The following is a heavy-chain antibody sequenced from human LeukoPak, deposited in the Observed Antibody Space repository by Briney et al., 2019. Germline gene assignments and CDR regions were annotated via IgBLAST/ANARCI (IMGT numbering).Heavy chain of an antibody. J-gene: IGHJ3*02. V-gene: IGHV3-21*01. D-gene: IGHD4-17*01. CDR1: GFTFSSYS. CDR3: ARGDYCDTHAFDI. Sequence: TGGSLRLSCAASGFTFSSYSMNWVRQAPGKGLEWVSSISSSSSYIYYADSVKGRFTISRDNAKNSLYLQMNSLRAEDTAVYYCARGDYCDTHAFDIWGQGTMVTVSS. CDR2: ISSSSSYI.